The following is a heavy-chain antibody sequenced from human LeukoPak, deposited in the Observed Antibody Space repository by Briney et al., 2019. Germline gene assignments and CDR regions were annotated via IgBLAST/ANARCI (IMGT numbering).Heavy chain of an antibody. Sequence: PGGSLRLSCAASGFTFSTYAMSWVRQAPGKGLEWVSGLSGSGSSAYYADSVKGRFTISRDNSKNTLYLQMNSLRPEDTAVYYCAKGLTTLGDDWGQGTLVTVSS. D-gene: IGHD3-9*01. CDR2: LSGSGSSA. J-gene: IGHJ4*02. V-gene: IGHV3-23*01. CDR3: AKGLTTLGDD. CDR1: GFTFSTYA.